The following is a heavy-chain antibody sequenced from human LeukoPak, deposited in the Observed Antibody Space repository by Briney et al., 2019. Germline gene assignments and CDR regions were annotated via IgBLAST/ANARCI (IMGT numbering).Heavy chain of an antibody. V-gene: IGHV4-59*01. CDR2: IYYSGST. J-gene: IGHJ5*02. D-gene: IGHD3-9*01. CDR1: GGSISSYY. CDR3: ARGFYDILTGYQINWFDP. Sequence: SETLSLTCTVSGGSISSYYWSRIRQPPGKGLEWIGYIYYSGSTNYNPSLKSRVTISVDTSKNQFSLKLSSVTAADTAVYYCARGFYDILTGYQINWFDPWGQGTLVTVSS.